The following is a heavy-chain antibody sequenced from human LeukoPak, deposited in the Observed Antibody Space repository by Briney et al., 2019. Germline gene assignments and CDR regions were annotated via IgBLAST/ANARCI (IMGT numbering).Heavy chain of an antibody. Sequence: PSETLSLTCTVSGGSISSYYWSWIRQPAGKGLEWIGRIYTSGSTNYNPSLKSRVTMSVDTSKNQFSLKPSSVTAADTAVYYCAREGAYYDFWSGYYTLRMCDYWGQGTLVTVSS. CDR3: AREGAYYDFWSGYYTLRMCDY. V-gene: IGHV4-4*07. CDR1: GGSISSYY. J-gene: IGHJ4*02. CDR2: IYTSGST. D-gene: IGHD3-3*01.